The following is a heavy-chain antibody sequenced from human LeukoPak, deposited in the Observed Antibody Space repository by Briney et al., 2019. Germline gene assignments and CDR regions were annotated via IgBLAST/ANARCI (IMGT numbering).Heavy chain of an antibody. CDR2: ISSDGGRT. Sequence: GGSLRLSCSASGFTFSSFAMFWVRQAPGQGLEYVSGISSDGGRTSYADSVKARFTISRDNSKVTLYLQMTSLRPEDTAIYYCVKDPSGNYFYFDYWGQGTLVTVSS. D-gene: IGHD1-26*01. CDR3: VKDPSGNYFYFDY. CDR1: GFTFSSFA. J-gene: IGHJ4*02. V-gene: IGHV3-64D*09.